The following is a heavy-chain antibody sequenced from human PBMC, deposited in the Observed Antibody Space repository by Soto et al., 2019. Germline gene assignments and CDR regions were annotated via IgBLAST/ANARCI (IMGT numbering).Heavy chain of an antibody. CDR2: IIPISGTA. J-gene: IGHJ6*02. V-gene: IGHV1-69*06. CDR3: RRDPHYYYYGMDV. Sequence: QVQLVQSGAEVKKPGSSVKVSCKASGGTFSNFAIGWVRQAPGQGLECMGGIIPISGTAKYAKKFQGRVTITADKSTSTVYMEVSSLRYEDTAVYYCRRDPHYYYYGMDVWGQGTTVTVSS. CDR1: GGTFSNFA.